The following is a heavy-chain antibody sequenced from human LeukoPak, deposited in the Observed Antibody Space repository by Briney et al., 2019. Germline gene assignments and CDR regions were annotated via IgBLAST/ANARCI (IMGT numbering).Heavy chain of an antibody. CDR3: ARQGPMTTVDY. D-gene: IGHD4-11*01. V-gene: IGHV4-59*01. CDR1: GGSISSYY. J-gene: IGHJ4*02. CDR2: IYYSGST. Sequence: PSETLSLTCTVSGGSISSYYWSWIRQPPGKGLEWIGYIYYSGSTNYNPSLESRVTISVDTSKNQFSLKLSSVTAADTAVYYCARQGPMTTVDYWGQGTLVTVSS.